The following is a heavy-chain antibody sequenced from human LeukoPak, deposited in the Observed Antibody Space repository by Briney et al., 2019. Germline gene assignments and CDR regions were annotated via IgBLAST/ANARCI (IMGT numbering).Heavy chain of an antibody. J-gene: IGHJ4*02. CDR2: IGISGDT. V-gene: IGHV3-13*01. CDR3: ARESGATFDY. Sequence: GGSLRLSCAASGFTLRSYDMHWVRHVTGKGLEWVSAIGISGDTYYPDSVKGRFTISRENAKNSLYLQMNSLTAGDTAVYYCARESGATFDYWGQGTLVTVSS. D-gene: IGHD1-1*01. CDR1: GFTLRSYD.